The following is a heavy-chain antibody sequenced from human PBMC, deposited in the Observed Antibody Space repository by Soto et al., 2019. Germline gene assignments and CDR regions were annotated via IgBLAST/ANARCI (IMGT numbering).Heavy chain of an antibody. CDR1: GFTFDDYY. J-gene: IGHJ4*02. Sequence: PGGSLRLSCAASGFTFDDYYMSWVRQAPGKGLEWVSGINWNGGSMSYADSVKGRFTISRDNSKNSLYLQMNNLRAEDTALYHCARVGYYGSGTSYMPVDSCGQGTLVTVSS. D-gene: IGHD3-10*01. V-gene: IGHV3-20*01. CDR3: ARVGYYGSGTSYMPVDS. CDR2: INWNGGSM.